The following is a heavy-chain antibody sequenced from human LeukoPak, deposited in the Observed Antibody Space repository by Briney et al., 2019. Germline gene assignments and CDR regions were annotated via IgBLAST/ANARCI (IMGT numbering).Heavy chain of an antibody. V-gene: IGHV3-9*01. D-gene: IGHD6-19*01. Sequence: GRSLRLSCAASGFTFDDYAMHWVRQAPGKGLEWVSGISWNSGSIGYADSVKGRFTISRDNAKNSLYLQMNSLRAEDTALYYCAKGFHQWLVLVDYWGQGTLVTVSS. J-gene: IGHJ4*02. CDR2: ISWNSGSI. CDR3: AKGFHQWLVLVDY. CDR1: GFTFDDYA.